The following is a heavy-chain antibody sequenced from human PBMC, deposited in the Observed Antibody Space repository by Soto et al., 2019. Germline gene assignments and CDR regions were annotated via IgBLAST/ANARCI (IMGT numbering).Heavy chain of an antibody. Sequence: SETLSLTCAVSGGSISSGGYSWSWIRQPPGRGLEWIGYIYHSGSTYYNPSVKSRVTISVDRSKNQFSLKLCSVTAAVTAMYYCARGYCSSTSCYEFDYWGQGTLVTVSS. CDR1: GGSISSGGYS. V-gene: IGHV4-30-2*01. J-gene: IGHJ4*02. D-gene: IGHD2-2*01. CDR2: IYHSGST. CDR3: ARGYCSSTSCYEFDY.